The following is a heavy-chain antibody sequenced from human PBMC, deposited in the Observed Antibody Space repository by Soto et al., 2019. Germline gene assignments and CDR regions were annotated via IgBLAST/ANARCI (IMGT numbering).Heavy chain of an antibody. CDR1: GCTFTRYS. CDR3: ARESEDLTSNFDY. J-gene: IGHJ4*02. V-gene: IGHV3-21*06. Sequence: LRLSCAASGCTFTRYSMNWVRQAPGKGLEWVSSISSTTNYRYYGDSMKGRFTISRDNAKNSLYLEMNSLRAEDTAVYYCARESEDLTSNFDYWGQGTLVTVSS. CDR2: ISSTTNYR.